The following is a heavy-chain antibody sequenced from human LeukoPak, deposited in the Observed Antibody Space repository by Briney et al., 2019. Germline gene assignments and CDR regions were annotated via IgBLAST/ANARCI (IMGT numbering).Heavy chain of an antibody. D-gene: IGHD1-26*01. J-gene: IGHJ6*03. CDR1: DGSITNYD. V-gene: IGHV4-59*12. Sequence: PSETLSLTCTVSDGSITNYDWSWVRQPPGKGLEFIGHVHYSGTANYNPSLKSRVTISIDTAKNQFSLRVRSVTAADTAIYYCAGGHSGSSAKILYYYYMDVWGKGTTVTVSS. CDR2: VHYSGTA. CDR3: AGGHSGSSAKILYYYYMDV.